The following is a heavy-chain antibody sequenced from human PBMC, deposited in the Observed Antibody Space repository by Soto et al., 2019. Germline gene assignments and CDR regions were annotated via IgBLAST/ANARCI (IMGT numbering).Heavy chain of an antibody. CDR1: GFIFSGSA. D-gene: IGHD1-1*01. Sequence: QVQLVESGGGVVHPGKSLRLSCAASGFIFSGSAMHWVRQDPGKGLEWVAIISYDGNYKYYADSVTGRFTISRDNSKNTLYLQMSSLRPEDTAVYYCARPYSTYWYFDLWGRGTLVSVSS. V-gene: IGHV3-30-3*01. CDR2: ISYDGNYK. J-gene: IGHJ2*01. CDR3: ARPYSTYWYFDL.